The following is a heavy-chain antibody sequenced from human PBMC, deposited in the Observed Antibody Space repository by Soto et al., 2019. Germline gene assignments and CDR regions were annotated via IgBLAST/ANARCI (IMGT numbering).Heavy chain of an antibody. Sequence: AAVQVSCKDSGYTFSSHAMHWVRQAPGQRLEWMGWINAGYGNTKSSQKFQDRVTISRDTSVSTAYMELTSMRFEDTAVYYCARDTGDGTFDFWGQGTLVTVSS. J-gene: IGHJ4*02. CDR1: GYTFSSHA. V-gene: IGHV1-3*01. CDR3: ARDTGDGTFDF. CDR2: INAGYGNT. D-gene: IGHD7-27*01.